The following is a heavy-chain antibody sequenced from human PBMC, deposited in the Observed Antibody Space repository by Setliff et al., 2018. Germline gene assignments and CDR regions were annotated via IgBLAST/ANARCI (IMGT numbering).Heavy chain of an antibody. CDR2: INPSGGLT. D-gene: IGHD3-22*01. CDR3: ARDNGAMIEVFHGWFDP. V-gene: IGHV1-46*01. Sequence: GASVKVSCKASGYTFTNYDINWVRQATGQGLEWMGIINPSGGLTRYAQKFQGRVTMTRDTSTSTVYMEVSSLRSEDTAVYYCARDNGAMIEVFHGWFDPWGQGTLVTVSS. J-gene: IGHJ5*02. CDR1: GYTFTNYD.